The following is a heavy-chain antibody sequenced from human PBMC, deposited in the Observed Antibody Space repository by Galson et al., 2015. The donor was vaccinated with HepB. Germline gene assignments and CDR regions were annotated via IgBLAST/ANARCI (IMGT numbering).Heavy chain of an antibody. Sequence: SLRLSCAASRFTFSDYYISWIRQAPGKGLEWVSYISSSGSTIYYADSVKGRFTISRDNAKNSLYLQMNSLRAEDTAVYYCARGGETDYLYYYYYYGMDVWGQGTTVTVSS. CDR1: RFTFSDYY. CDR3: ARGGETDYLYYYYYYGMDV. D-gene: IGHD3-16*01. J-gene: IGHJ6*02. V-gene: IGHV3-11*04. CDR2: ISSSGSTI.